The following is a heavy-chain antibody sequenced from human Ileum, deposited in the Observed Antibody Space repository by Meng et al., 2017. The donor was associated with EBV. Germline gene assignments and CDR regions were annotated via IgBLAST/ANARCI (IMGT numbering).Heavy chain of an antibody. CDR1: GYKFDDYT. CDR2: INPGIGST. Sequence: QVQLVPSGAYMKKPGASVEISCKASGYKFDDYTIQWLRQAPGQRLEWLGWINPGIGSTYDSKTIRGRLTITMDTSASTVYMRLTSLTSEDTAVYYCAREEGGRFDSWGQGTLVTVFS. J-gene: IGHJ4*02. V-gene: IGHV1-3*01. CDR3: AREEGGRFDS. D-gene: IGHD2-15*01.